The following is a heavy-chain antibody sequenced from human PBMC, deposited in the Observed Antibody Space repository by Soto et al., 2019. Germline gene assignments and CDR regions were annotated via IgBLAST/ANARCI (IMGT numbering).Heavy chain of an antibody. J-gene: IGHJ3*02. CDR3: ARPGISRDAFDI. CDR2: INPSGGST. D-gene: IGHD2-15*01. V-gene: IGHV1-46*01. Sequence: ASVKVSCKASGYTFTSYYMHWVRQAPGQGLEWMGIINPSGGSTSYAQKFQGRVTMTRDTSTSTVYMELSSLRSEDTAVYYCARPGISRDAFDIWGQGTMVTGSS. CDR1: GYTFTSYY.